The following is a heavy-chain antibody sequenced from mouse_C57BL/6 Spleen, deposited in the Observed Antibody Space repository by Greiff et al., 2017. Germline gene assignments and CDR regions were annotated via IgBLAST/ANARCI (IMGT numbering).Heavy chain of an antibody. Sequence: EVQLQQSVAELVRPGASVKLSCTASGFNINNTYMHWVKQRPEQGLEWIGRIDPANGNTKYATKFPGKATITADTYSNTAYLRLSTLTSEATAIYYCATPCGCDVPSFAYWGQGTLVTVSA. V-gene: IGHV14-3*01. CDR1: GFNINNTY. CDR3: ATPCGCDVPSFAY. J-gene: IGHJ3*01. CDR2: IDPANGNT. D-gene: IGHD2-2*01.